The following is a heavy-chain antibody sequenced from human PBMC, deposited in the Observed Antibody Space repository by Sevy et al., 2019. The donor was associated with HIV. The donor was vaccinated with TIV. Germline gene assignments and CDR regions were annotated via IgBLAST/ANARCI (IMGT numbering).Heavy chain of an antibody. V-gene: IGHV3-30*03. CDR2: VSYDGRSK. Sequence: GGSLRLSCVGSGFNFRNFGVHWLRQAPGKGLEWLSVVSYDGRSKYYVDSVKGRFIVSRDNSKNTLYLQMNSLRTEDTAVYYCARGGSGDYYYYGVDVWGQGTTVTVSS. CDR3: ARGGSGDYYYYGVDV. J-gene: IGHJ6*02. CDR1: GFNFRNFG. D-gene: IGHD3-10*01.